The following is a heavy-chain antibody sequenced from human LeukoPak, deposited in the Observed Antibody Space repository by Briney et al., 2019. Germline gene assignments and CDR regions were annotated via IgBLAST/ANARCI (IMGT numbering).Heavy chain of an antibody. J-gene: IGHJ3*01. CDR1: GYFSTNYY. Sequence: PSETLSLTCTVSGYFSTNYYWAWIRQPPGKGLEWIASNRHDGHTYYNASLKSQVTISIDMSRNQFSLRLNSLTAADTAVYYCARQVATKGEWAFDVWGQGTMVAVSS. CDR3: ARQVATKGEWAFDV. D-gene: IGHD5-12*01. V-gene: IGHV4-38-2*02. CDR2: NRHDGHT.